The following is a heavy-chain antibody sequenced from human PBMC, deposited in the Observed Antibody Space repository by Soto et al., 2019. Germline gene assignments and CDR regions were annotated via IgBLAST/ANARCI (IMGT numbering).Heavy chain of an antibody. V-gene: IGHV4-30-2*01. J-gene: IGHJ5*02. CDR2: IYHSGST. Sequence: QLQLLESGSGLVKPSQTLSLTCAVSGGSISSGGYSWSWIRQPPGKGLEWIGYIYHSGSTYYNPSIKRRVTISVDRSKNQFSLKLSSVTAADTAVYYCARVPDRWGQGTLVTVSS. CDR1: GGSISSGGYS. CDR3: ARVPDR. D-gene: IGHD2-2*01.